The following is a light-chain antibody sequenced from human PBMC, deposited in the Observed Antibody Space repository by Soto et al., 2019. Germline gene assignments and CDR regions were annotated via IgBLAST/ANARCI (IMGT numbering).Light chain of an antibody. Sequence: EIVLTQSPATLSLSPGERATLSCRASQSVSSYLAWYQQKPGQAPRLLIYGASSRATGIPDRFSGSGSGTDFTLTITRLEPEDFAMYYCQRYDSLRTFGQGTKV. CDR3: QRYDSLRT. V-gene: IGKV3-20*01. CDR2: GAS. CDR1: QSVSSY. J-gene: IGKJ1*01.